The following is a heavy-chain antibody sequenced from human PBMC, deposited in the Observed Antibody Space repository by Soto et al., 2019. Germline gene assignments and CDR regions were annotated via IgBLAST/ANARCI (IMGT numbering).Heavy chain of an antibody. CDR1: GGSISSSSYY. J-gene: IGHJ5*02. CDR3: ARQAVAGDWFDP. D-gene: IGHD6-19*01. Sequence: SETLSLTCTVSGGSISSSSYYWGWIRQPPGKGLEWIGSIYYSGSTYYNPSLKSRVTISVDTSKNQFSLKLSSVTAADTAVYYCARQAVAGDWFDPWGQGTLVTVSS. V-gene: IGHV4-39*01. CDR2: IYYSGST.